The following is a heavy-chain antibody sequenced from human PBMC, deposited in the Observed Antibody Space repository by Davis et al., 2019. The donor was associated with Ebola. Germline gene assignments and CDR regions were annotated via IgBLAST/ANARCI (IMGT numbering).Heavy chain of an antibody. CDR1: GFTFSSYG. V-gene: IGHV3-30*18. J-gene: IGHJ6*02. CDR2: ILYDGSNK. D-gene: IGHD4-17*01. CDR3: AKDDYGDYVSYYYYGMDV. Sequence: GGSLRLSCAASGFTFSSYGMHWVRQAPGKGLAWVAVILYDGSNKYYADSVKGRFTISRDNSKNTLYLQMNSLRAEDTAVYYCAKDDYGDYVSYYYYGMDVWGQGTTVTVSS.